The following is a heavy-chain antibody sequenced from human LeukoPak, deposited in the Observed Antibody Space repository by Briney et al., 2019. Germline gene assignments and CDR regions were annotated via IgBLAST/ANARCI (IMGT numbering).Heavy chain of an antibody. Sequence: SQTLSLTCTVSGGSISSANYWWSWIRQHPGKGLEWIGYIYYSGSTYYNPSLESRTSISVDTSKNQFSLKLSSVTAADTAVYYCARGQGYSYGSRPPPPYYYYYGMDVWGQGTTVTVSS. D-gene: IGHD5-18*01. CDR2: IYYSGST. CDR1: GGSISSANYW. CDR3: ARGQGYSYGSRPPPPYYYYYGMDV. V-gene: IGHV4-31*03. J-gene: IGHJ6*02.